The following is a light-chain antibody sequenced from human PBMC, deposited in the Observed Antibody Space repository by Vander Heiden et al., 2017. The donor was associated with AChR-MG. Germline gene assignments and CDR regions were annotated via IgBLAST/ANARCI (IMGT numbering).Light chain of an antibody. CDR3: QHSDSSPPT. CDR1: QAIGSY. Sequence: DIQMTQSPLSLSASVGDRVTIGCRASQAIGSYLNWYQRQPGQAPKLLVYAAASLHSGVPSRFSGSGTGTEFTLTISRLQPEDFATYYCQHSDSSPPTFGQGTRVEMK. CDR2: AAA. J-gene: IGKJ4*01. V-gene: IGKV1-39*01.